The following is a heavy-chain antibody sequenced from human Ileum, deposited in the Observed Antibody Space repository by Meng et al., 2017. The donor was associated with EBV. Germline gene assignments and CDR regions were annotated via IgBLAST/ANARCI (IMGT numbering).Heavy chain of an antibody. D-gene: IGHD6-19*01. Sequence: QVHPQESGPGLVKPSETLSLTCSVSGGSVSSGGNYWSWIRQPPGKGLEWIGYIYNSGSTNYNPSLKSRVTISVDTSKNQFSLKLSSVTAADTAVYYCARDGYSSGSDWGQGTLVTVSS. CDR1: GGSVSSGGNY. CDR3: ARDGYSSGSD. V-gene: IGHV4-61*08. CDR2: IYNSGST. J-gene: IGHJ4*02.